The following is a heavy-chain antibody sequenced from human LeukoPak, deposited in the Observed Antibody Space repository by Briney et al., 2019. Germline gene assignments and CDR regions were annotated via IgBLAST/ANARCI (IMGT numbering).Heavy chain of an antibody. J-gene: IGHJ4*02. CDR3: AKDRGYSGYGYFDY. V-gene: IGHV3-23*01. Sequence: GGSLRLSCAASGFTFSSYAMSWVRQAPGKGLEWVSAISGSGGSTYYADSVKGRFTVSRDNSKNTLYLQMNSLRAEDTAVYYCAKDRGYSGYGYFDYWGRGTLVTVSS. D-gene: IGHD5-12*01. CDR1: GFTFSSYA. CDR2: ISGSGGST.